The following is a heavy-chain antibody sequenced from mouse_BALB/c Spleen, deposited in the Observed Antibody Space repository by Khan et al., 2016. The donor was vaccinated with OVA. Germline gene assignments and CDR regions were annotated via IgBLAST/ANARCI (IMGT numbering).Heavy chain of an antibody. CDR3: ARNYDYDEGLAY. V-gene: IGHV2-2*02. Sequence: QVQLKQSGPGLVQPSQSLSITCTVSGFSLTTYGVHWVRQSPGKGLEWLGVIWSGGTTDYSAAFISRLSITKDNSKSQVFFKMNNLQANDTAIYYCARNYDYDEGLAYWGQGTLVTVSA. CDR2: IWSGGTT. CDR1: GFSLTTYG. D-gene: IGHD2-4*01. J-gene: IGHJ3*01.